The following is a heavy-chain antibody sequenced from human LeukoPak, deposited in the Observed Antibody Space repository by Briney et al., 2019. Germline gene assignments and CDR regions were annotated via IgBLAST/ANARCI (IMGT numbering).Heavy chain of an antibody. V-gene: IGHV4-38-2*02. CDR2: IYHSGST. J-gene: IGHJ4*02. Sequence: SETLSLTCTVSGYSISSGYCWGWIRQPPGKGLEWIGSIYHSGSTYYNPPLKSRVTISVDTSKNQFSLKLSSVTAADTAVYYCAGIFHCSSTSCYEGYFDYWGQGTLVTVSS. CDR3: AGIFHCSSTSCYEGYFDY. D-gene: IGHD2-2*01. CDR1: GYSISSGYC.